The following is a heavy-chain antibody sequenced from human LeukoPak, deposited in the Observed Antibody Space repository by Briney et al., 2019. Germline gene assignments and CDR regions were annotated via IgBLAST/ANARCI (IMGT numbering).Heavy chain of an antibody. CDR2: IFYSGTT. CDR3: ARHYDSGSYFGY. J-gene: IGHJ4*02. V-gene: IGHV4-39*01. CDR1: GDSISSSTYS. Sequence: TSETLSLTCTVSGDSISSSTYSWGWIRQPPGMGLECIGSIFYSGTTYYNPSLKSRVTISVDTSENQFSLKLSSMTAADTAVYYCARHYDSGSYFGYWGQGTLVTVSS. D-gene: IGHD3-10*01.